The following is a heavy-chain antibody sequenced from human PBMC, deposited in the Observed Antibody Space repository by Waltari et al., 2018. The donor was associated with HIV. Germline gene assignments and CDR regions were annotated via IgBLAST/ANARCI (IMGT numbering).Heavy chain of an antibody. CDR2: ISANSATI. CDR3: TKRAEAYSSNGAYGMDV. V-gene: IGHV3-23*01. J-gene: IGHJ6*02. Sequence: EVQLLESGGGLVQPGGSLRLSCAASGFTFSSYAMNWVRQAPGKGLDWVSAISANSATIKYADSVKGRFTISRDNSKNTLYLQMKSLRAEDTAVYYCTKRAEAYSSNGAYGMDVWGQGTTVTVSS. CDR1: GFTFSSYA. D-gene: IGHD6-13*01.